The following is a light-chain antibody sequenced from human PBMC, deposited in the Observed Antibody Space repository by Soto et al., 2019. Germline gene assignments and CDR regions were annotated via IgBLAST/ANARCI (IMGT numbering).Light chain of an antibody. Sequence: EIVLTQSPATLSLSPGERATLSCRASQSVSSYLAWYQQKPGQAPRLLIYDASNRATGIPARFSGSGSGTDFTLTISILEPEDFAVYYCQQRSNWPRTCGQGTKLEIK. J-gene: IGKJ2*01. CDR3: QQRSNWPRT. CDR1: QSVSSY. V-gene: IGKV3-11*01. CDR2: DAS.